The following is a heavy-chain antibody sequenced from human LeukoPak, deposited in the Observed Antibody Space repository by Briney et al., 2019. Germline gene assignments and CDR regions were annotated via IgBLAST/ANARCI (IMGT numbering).Heavy chain of an antibody. D-gene: IGHD1-26*01. V-gene: IGHV3-64*01. J-gene: IGHJ4*02. Sequence: PGGSLRLSCAASGFIFSTYAMHWVRQAPGKGLEYVSAISSNGGSTYYANSVKGRFTISRDNSKNTLYLQMGSLRAEDMAVYYCARRGSYYGDSMDCWGQGTLDTVSS. CDR3: ARRGSYYGDSMDC. CDR2: ISSNGGST. CDR1: GFIFSTYA.